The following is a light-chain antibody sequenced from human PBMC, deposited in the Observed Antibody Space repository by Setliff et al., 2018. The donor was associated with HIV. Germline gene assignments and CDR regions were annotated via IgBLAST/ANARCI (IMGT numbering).Light chain of an antibody. Sequence: QSVLTQPPSVSGAPGQRVTISCTGSSSNIGAGYDVHWYQQLPGTAPKLLIYGNSNRPSGISRRFSGSKSGNTASLTISGLQVEDEADYYCCSFTTSATLGLYIFGTGTKVTVL. V-gene: IGLV1-40*01. CDR2: GNS. J-gene: IGLJ1*01. CDR1: SSNIGAGYD. CDR3: CSFTTSATLGLYI.